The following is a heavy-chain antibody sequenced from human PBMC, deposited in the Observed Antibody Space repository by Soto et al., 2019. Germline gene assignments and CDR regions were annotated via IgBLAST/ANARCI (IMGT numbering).Heavy chain of an antibody. Sequence: TLRLSCAASGFTFSSYWMSWVRQAPGKGLEWVANIKQDGSEKYYVDSVKGRFTISRDNAKNSLYLQMNSLRAEDTAVYYCARCIAARHFDYWGQGTLVTVSS. CDR2: IKQDGSEK. J-gene: IGHJ4*02. V-gene: IGHV3-7*03. CDR1: GFTFSSYW. D-gene: IGHD6-13*01. CDR3: ARCIAARHFDY.